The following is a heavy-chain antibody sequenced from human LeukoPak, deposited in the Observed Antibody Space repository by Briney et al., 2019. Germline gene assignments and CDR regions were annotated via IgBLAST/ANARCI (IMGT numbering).Heavy chain of an antibody. CDR1: GGSIGRGDYF. V-gene: IGHV4-30-4*01. CDR3: ARVNHVYCSTAACFRAGWFDP. Sequence: PSETLSLTCIVSGGSIGRGDYFWTWIRQPPGKGLEWIGYISYSGSAHYNPSLKSRLTKSIDRSKTQFSLSLTSVTAADTAVYYCARVNHVYCSTAACFRAGWFDPWGQGTLVTVSS. D-gene: IGHD2-15*01. CDR2: ISYSGSA. J-gene: IGHJ5*02.